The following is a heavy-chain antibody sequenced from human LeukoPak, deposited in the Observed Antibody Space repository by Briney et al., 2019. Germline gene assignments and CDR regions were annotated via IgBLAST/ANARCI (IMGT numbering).Heavy chain of an antibody. CDR2: INHSGST. J-gene: IGHJ6*03. CDR1: GGSFSGYY. CDR3: ARGGLGGGYSYGYDYYYYMDV. D-gene: IGHD5-18*01. Sequence: SETLSLTYAVYGGSFSGYYWSWIRQPPGKGLEWIGEINHSGSTNYNPSLKSRVTISVDTSKNQFSLKLSSVTAADTAVYYCARGGLGGGYSYGYDYYYYMDVWGKGTTVTVSS. V-gene: IGHV4-34*01.